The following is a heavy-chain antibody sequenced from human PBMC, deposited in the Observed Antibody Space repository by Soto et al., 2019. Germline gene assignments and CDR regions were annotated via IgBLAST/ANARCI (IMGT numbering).Heavy chain of an antibody. CDR2: IYYSGST. D-gene: IGHD3-9*01. V-gene: IGHV4-31*03. Sequence: QVQLQESGPGLVKPSQTLSLTCTVSGGSISSGGYYWSWIRQHPGKGLEWIGYIYYSGSTYYNPSLKSRVTISVDTSKNQFSLKLSSVTAADTAVYYCARAGRGGHMALRYLDYWGQGTLVTVSS. CDR3: ARAGRGGHMALRYLDY. J-gene: IGHJ4*02. CDR1: GGSISSGGYY.